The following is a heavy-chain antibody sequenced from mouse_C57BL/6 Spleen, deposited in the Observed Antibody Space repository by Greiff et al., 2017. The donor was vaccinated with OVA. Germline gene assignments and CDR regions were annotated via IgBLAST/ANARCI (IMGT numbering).Heavy chain of an antibody. CDR2: IRNKANGYTT. CDR1: GFTFTDYY. J-gene: IGHJ4*01. Sequence: EVMLVESGGGLVQPGGSLSLSCAASGFTFTDYYMSWVRQPPGKALEWLGFIRNKANGYTTEYSASVKGRFTISRDNSQSILYLQMNALRAEDSATYYCARSGVYYAMDDWGQGTSVTVSS. V-gene: IGHV7-3*01. CDR3: ARSGVYYAMDD.